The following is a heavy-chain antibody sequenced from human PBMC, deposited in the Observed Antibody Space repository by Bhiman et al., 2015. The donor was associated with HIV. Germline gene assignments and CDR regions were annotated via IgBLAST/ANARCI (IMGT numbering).Heavy chain of an antibody. CDR1: GFTFSSYS. CDR2: ISSSSSYI. CDR3: ARYDFDWNPFDY. V-gene: IGHV3-21*01. Sequence: EVQLVESGGGLVKPGGSLRLSCAASGFTFSSYSMNWVRQAPGKGLEWVSSISSSSSYIYYADSVKGRFTISRDNAKNSLYLQMNSLRAEDTAVYYCARYDFDWNPFDYWGQGTLVTVSS. D-gene: IGHD3-9*01. J-gene: IGHJ4*02.